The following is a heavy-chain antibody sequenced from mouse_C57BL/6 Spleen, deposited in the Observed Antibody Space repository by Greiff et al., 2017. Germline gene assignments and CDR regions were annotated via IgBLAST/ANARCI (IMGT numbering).Heavy chain of an antibody. CDR2: IDPKDGAT. CDR3: ARGGRYYGGTLFDY. CDR1: GFTFNDYY. D-gene: IGHD1-1*01. J-gene: IGHJ2*01. Sequence: EVQLVESGAELVKPGASVKLSCTASGFTFNDYYMHWVKQRPEQGLEWIGRIDPKDGATKYAPKFQGKATITAATSSTTAYLQLRSLTSEDTAAYYCARGGRYYGGTLFDYWGQGTTLTVSS. V-gene: IGHV14-2*01.